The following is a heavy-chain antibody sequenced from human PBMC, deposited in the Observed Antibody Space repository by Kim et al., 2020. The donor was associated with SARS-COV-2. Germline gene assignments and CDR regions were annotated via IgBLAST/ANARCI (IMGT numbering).Heavy chain of an antibody. CDR2: IIPIFGTA. CDR1: GGTFSSYA. D-gene: IGHD3-22*01. J-gene: IGHJ3*02. CDR3: ARVMYYYDSSGYRENDAFDI. Sequence: SVKVSCKASGGTFSSYAISWVRQAPGQGLEWMGGIIPIFGTANYAQKFQGRVTITADESTSTAYMELSSLRSEDTAVYYCARVMYYYDSSGYRENDAFDIWGQGTMVTVSS. V-gene: IGHV1-69*13.